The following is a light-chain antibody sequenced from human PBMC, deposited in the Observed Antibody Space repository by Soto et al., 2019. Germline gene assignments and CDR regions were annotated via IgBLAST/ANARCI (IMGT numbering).Light chain of an antibody. CDR1: QGISSW. J-gene: IGKJ4*01. CDR2: TAS. Sequence: DIQMTQSPSSVSASVGDRVTITCRASQGISSWLAGYQQKPGKAPNLLIHTASSLQSGVPSRFSGSRSGTDFTLTISSLPPEDFATYYCQQANSVPLAFGGGTMVEIK. CDR3: QQANSVPLA. V-gene: IGKV1-12*01.